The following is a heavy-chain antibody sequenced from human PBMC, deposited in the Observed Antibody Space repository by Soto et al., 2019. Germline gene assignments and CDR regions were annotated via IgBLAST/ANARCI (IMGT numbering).Heavy chain of an antibody. D-gene: IGHD3-3*01. Sequence: QVQLQESGSGLVKPSQTLVLTCTVSGDSISRDCSSWIWLRQPPGKGLEWIGYIYHSGATYYNPSLKSRVTSAVDKSKNQFSLNLTSVTAADTAVYYCAKRSLRRLRFVETHWGQGTLVTVSS. CDR2: IYHSGAT. J-gene: IGHJ4*02. CDR1: GDSISRDCSS. V-gene: IGHV4-30-2*01. CDR3: AKRSLRRLRFVETH.